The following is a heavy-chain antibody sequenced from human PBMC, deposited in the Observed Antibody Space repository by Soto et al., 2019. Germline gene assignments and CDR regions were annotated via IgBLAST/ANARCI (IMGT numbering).Heavy chain of an antibody. J-gene: IGHJ6*04. D-gene: IGHD5-12*01. CDR2: INYSGST. CDR3: ARSKPIVATIIKSAFLDV. V-gene: IGHV4-59*12. CDR1: GGSISSYY. Sequence: SETLSLTCTVSGGSISSYYWSWIRQPPGKGLEWIGYINYSGSTNYNPSLKSRVTISVDTSKNQFSLKLSSVTAADTAVYYCARSKPIVATIIKSAFLDVWGKGTTVTVSS.